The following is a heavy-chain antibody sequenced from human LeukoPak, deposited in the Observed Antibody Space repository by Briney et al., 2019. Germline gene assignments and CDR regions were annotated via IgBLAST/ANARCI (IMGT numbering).Heavy chain of an antibody. CDR2: ISGSSDTT. J-gene: IGHJ4*02. V-gene: IGHV3-23*01. D-gene: IGHD3-16*01. CDR3: AKRIGGVNSFDH. CDR1: GFTFSSYA. Sequence: GGSLRLSCAGPGFTFSSYAMSWVRQAPGKGLEWVSVISGSSDTTYYGDSVKGRFIISRDNSKNTLYLQMNSLRAEDTAVYYCAKRIGGVNSFDHWGQGTLVTVSS.